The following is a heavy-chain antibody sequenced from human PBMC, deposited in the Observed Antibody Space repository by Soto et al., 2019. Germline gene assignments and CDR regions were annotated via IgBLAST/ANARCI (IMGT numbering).Heavy chain of an antibody. Sequence: EGSLRLACAASGFTFSSYGMTWVRQAPGKGLEWVAFSSATGAGTYYADSVKGRFTISRDNSKNTLYLQMTSLRADDTAVYYCAKDRRAGGNYGFYSDFWGQGALVTVPS. D-gene: IGHD1-7*01. CDR1: GFTFSSYG. J-gene: IGHJ4*02. CDR3: AKDRRAGGNYGFYSDF. CDR2: SSATGAGT. V-gene: IGHV3-23*01.